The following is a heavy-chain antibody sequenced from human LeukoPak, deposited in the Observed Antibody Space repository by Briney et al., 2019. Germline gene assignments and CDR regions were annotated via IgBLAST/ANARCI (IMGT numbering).Heavy chain of an antibody. D-gene: IGHD6-6*01. CDR2: INSVGSEG. J-gene: IGHJ3*01. CDR3: ARSSYSSSSSV. V-gene: IGHV3-7*03. Sequence: GGSLRLSCAVSGFTFSGFWMSWSRQAPGKGLEWVASINSVGSEGYYADVVKGRFTISRDNAKNSLYLQINSLRAVGTAVYYCARSSYSSSSSVWGQGTMVTVSS. CDR1: GFTFSGFW.